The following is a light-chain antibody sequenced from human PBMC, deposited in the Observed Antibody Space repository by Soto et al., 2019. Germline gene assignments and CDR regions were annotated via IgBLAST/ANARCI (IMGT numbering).Light chain of an antibody. V-gene: IGKV3-15*01. CDR1: QSVSSY. CDR2: DIS. J-gene: IGKJ5*01. CDR3: QQYNNWPFS. Sequence: EIVLTQSPATLSLSPGERATLSCRASQSVSSYLAWYQQKPGQAPRLLIYDISTRATGVPARFSGSGSGTEFTLTISGLQSEDFALYFCQQYNNWPFSFGPGTRLENK.